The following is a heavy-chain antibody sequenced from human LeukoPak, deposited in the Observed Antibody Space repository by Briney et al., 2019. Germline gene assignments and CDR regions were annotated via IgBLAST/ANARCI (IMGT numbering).Heavy chain of an antibody. D-gene: IGHD6-19*01. Sequence: GGSLRLSCEASGLTFSDYGMHWVRQDPGKGLEWVAVIAHDASVAYYADWVKGRFTISRDNSRNTLYLQMNSLRAENTAVYYCAKEPAPYSSGWYFPDDHWGQGALVTVSS. CDR3: AKEPAPYSSGWYFPDDH. J-gene: IGHJ5*02. CDR1: GLTFSDYG. V-gene: IGHV3-30*18. CDR2: IAHDASVA.